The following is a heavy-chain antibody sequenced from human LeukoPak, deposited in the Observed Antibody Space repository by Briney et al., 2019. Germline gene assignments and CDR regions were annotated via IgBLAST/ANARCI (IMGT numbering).Heavy chain of an antibody. CDR1: GGSLSSGSYY. D-gene: IGHD3-3*01. CDR3: FGWERRFLEWLLAFDY. V-gene: IGHV4-61*02. J-gene: IGHJ4*02. CDR2: IYTSGST. Sequence: SQTLSLTCTVTGGSLSSGSYYWRWLRQPAERGLEWIGRIYTSGSTNYNPSLKSRVTISVDTSKNQFSLKLSSVTAADTAVYYGFGWERRFLEWLLAFDYWGQGTLVTVSS.